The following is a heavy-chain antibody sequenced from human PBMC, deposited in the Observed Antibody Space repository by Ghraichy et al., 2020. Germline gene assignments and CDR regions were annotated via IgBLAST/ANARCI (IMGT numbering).Heavy chain of an antibody. CDR2: ISAYNGNT. CDR3: ARDLSKEYYYDSGY. D-gene: IGHD3-22*01. V-gene: IGHV1-18*01. Sequence: ASVKVSCKASGYTFTSYGISWVRQAPGQGLEWMGWISAYNGNTNYAQKLQGRVTMTTDTSTSTAYMELRSLRSDDTAVYYCARDLSKEYYYDSGYWGQGTLVTVSS. J-gene: IGHJ4*02. CDR1: GYTFTSYG.